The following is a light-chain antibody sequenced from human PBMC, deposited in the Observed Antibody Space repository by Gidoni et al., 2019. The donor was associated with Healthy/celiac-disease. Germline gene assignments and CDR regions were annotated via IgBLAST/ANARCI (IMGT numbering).Light chain of an antibody. CDR2: AAS. V-gene: IGKV1-9*01. CDR3: QQLNSYLALT. CDR1: QGISSY. J-gene: IGKJ4*01. Sequence: IQLPQSPSFLSASVGDRVTITCRASQGISSYLAWYQQKPGKAPKLLIYAASTLQSGVPSRFSGSGSGTEFTLTISSLQPEDFATYYCQQLNSYLALTFGGGTKVEIK.